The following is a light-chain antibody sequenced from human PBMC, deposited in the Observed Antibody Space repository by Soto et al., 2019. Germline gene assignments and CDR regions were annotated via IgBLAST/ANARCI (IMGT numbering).Light chain of an antibody. V-gene: IGLV2-8*01. CDR2: DVN. CDR1: SSDVGGYDY. J-gene: IGLJ3*02. Sequence: QSALTQPASVSGSPGQSITISCTGTSSDVGGYDYVSWYQQNPGKAPKLMLYDVNKRPSGVPDRFSGSKSGNTASLTVSGLQAEDEADYYCSSYAGGNNWVFGGGTTVTVL. CDR3: SSYAGGNNWV.